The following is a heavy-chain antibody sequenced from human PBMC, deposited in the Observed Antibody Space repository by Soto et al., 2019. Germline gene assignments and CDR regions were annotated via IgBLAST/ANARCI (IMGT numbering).Heavy chain of an antibody. V-gene: IGHV3-30*01. J-gene: IGHJ6*02. D-gene: IGHD2-2*01. CDR1: GFILSSYA. CDR3: ARDPLYCSSTSCRMNGLHV. CDR2: ISIDGNNK. Sequence: PGGSLRLSCAASGFILSSYAMHWVRQAPGKGLEWVAFISIDGNNKFYSDSVKGRFTISRDSSKNTLYLQMNGLRVEDTPVYYCARDPLYCSSTSCRMNGLHVWGLGTTVTVSS.